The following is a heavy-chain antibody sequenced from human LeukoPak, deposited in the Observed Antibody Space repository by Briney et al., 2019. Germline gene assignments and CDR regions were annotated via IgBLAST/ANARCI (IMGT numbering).Heavy chain of an antibody. CDR2: SSSIGGRT. Sequence: PGGSLRLSCAASGFTFSSHGMNWVRQAPGKGLEWVSGSSSIGGRTYYADSVKGRFTVTRDNSRDTLHLQMNSLRAEDTAVYYCAKSDIGDYVDYWGQGTLVTVSS. D-gene: IGHD5-12*01. CDR1: GFTFSSHG. J-gene: IGHJ4*02. CDR3: AKSDIGDYVDY. V-gene: IGHV3-23*01.